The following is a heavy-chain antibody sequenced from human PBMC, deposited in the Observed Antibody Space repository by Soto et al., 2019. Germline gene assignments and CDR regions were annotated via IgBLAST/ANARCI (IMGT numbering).Heavy chain of an antibody. J-gene: IGHJ3*01. V-gene: IGHV4-61*08. Sequence: SDTLYLSCIVSGGSVGSGAYYWRGVRQPPGSALEWIGYIQYSGDTNYNSSLKSRVTISVDRSRNRFSLKLTSVTAADTAFYYCARHDYADRTFDLWGQGTKVTVSS. CDR2: IQYSGDT. D-gene: IGHD5-12*01. CDR1: GGSVGSGAYY. CDR3: ARHDYADRTFDL.